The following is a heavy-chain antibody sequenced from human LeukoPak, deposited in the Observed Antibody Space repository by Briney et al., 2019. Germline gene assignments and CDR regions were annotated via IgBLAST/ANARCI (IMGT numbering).Heavy chain of an antibody. CDR3: AREEAGSSWSPRIFDY. D-gene: IGHD6-13*01. Sequence: ASVKVSCKASGYTLTDYNMHWVRQATGQGLEWMEWMNPNSGNTGYAQKLQGRVTMTTDTSTSTAYMELRSLRSDDTAVYYCAREEAGSSWSPRIFDYWGQGTLVTVSS. CDR2: MNPNSGNT. J-gene: IGHJ4*02. V-gene: IGHV1-8*02. CDR1: GYTLTDYN.